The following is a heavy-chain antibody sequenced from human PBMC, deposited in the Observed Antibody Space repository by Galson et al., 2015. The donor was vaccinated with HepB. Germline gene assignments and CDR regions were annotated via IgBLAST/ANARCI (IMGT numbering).Heavy chain of an antibody. CDR1: GYTFSTYS. J-gene: IGHJ4*02. CDR2: ISGYNHKT. CDR3: ARAVEQLGQFDY. Sequence: SVKVSCKASGYTFSTYSITWVRQAPGQGLEWMGWISGYNHKTNYAQKLQGRVTMTTDTSTSTTYMELRSLRSDDTAVYYCARAVEQLGQFDYWGQGTLVTVSS. V-gene: IGHV1-18*01. D-gene: IGHD6-6*01.